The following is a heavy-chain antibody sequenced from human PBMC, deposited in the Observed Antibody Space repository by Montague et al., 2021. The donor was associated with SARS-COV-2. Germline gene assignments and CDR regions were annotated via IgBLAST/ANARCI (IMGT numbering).Heavy chain of an antibody. CDR2: IYYSGST. J-gene: IGHJ6*02. D-gene: IGHD2-15*01. CDR3: ARGVSGSTVHSYYGGMDV. Sequence: SETLSLTCTVSGGSVSSSTGYWSWISQPPGKGLEWIGSIYYSGSTCYNSSLKSRVTISVDTSKNQFSLKLSSVTAADTAVYYCARGVSGSTVHSYYGGMDVWGQGTMVTVSS. CDR1: GGSVSSSTGY. V-gene: IGHV4-39*07.